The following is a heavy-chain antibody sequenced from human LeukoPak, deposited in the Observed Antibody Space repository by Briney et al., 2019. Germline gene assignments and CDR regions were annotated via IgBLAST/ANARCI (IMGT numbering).Heavy chain of an antibody. CDR2: IFYSGST. CDR3: ARDGVANAFDI. Sequence: PSETLSLTCTVSGASINNYYWNWIRQPPGKGLEWIGYIFYSGSTNYIPSLKSRVTISVDTSKNQFSLKLSSVTAADTAVYYCARDGVANAFDIWGQGTVVTVSS. D-gene: IGHD2-8*01. J-gene: IGHJ3*02. V-gene: IGHV4-59*01. CDR1: GASINNYY.